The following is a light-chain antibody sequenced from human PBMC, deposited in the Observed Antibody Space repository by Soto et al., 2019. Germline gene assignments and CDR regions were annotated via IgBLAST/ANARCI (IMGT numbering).Light chain of an antibody. CDR1: QSVSSY. Sequence: EIVLTQSPATLSLSPGGRATLSCRASQSVSSYLAWYQQKPGQAPRLLIYDASNRATGIPARFSGSGSGTDFTLTISGLDPEDFAVYYCQQRINWLTFGGVIKVDIK. CDR2: DAS. V-gene: IGKV3-11*01. CDR3: QQRINWLT. J-gene: IGKJ4*01.